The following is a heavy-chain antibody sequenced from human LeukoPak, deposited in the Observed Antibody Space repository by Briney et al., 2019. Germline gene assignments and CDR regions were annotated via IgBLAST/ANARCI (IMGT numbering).Heavy chain of an antibody. D-gene: IGHD3-10*01. J-gene: IGHJ3*02. V-gene: IGHV4-59*08. Sequence: PSETLSLTCTVSGGSISSYYWSWIRQPPGKGLEWIGYIYYSGSTNYNPSLKSRVTISVDTSKNQFSLKLSSVTAADTAVYYCARFGTEFDAFDIWGQGTMVTVSS. CDR2: IYYSGST. CDR3: ARFGTEFDAFDI. CDR1: GGSISSYY.